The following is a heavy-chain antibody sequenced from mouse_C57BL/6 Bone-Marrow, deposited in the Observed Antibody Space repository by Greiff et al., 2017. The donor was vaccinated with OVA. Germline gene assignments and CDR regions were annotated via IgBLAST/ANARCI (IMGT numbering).Heavy chain of an antibody. CDR2: INPNYGTT. CDR1: GYSFTDYN. D-gene: IGHD3-2*02. V-gene: IGHV1-39*01. J-gene: IGHJ2*01. CDR3: APTAQAVYYFDY. Sequence: LVESGPELVKPGASVKISCKASGYSFTDYNMNWVKQSNGKSLEWIGVINPNYGTTSYNQKFKGKATLTVDQSSSTAYMQLNSLTSEDSAVYYCAPTAQAVYYFDYWGQGTTLTVSS.